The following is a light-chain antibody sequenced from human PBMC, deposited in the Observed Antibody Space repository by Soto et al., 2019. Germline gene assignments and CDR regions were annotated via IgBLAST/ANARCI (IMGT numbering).Light chain of an antibody. Sequence: QSALTQPASVSGSPGQSITISCTGTTSDVGGYNYVSWYQQHPGKVPKLMIYEVGNRPSGVSNRFSGSKSGNTASLTISGLQAEDEADYYCTSYTTSSTVVFGGGTKLTVL. V-gene: IGLV2-14*01. CDR1: TSDVGGYNY. J-gene: IGLJ2*01. CDR2: EVG. CDR3: TSYTTSSTVV.